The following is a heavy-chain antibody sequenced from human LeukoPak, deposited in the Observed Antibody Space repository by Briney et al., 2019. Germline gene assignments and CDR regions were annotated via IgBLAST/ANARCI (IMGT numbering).Heavy chain of an antibody. J-gene: IGHJ4*02. V-gene: IGHV3-7*01. CDR2: IKQDGSEK. CDR3: ANTYSSSWYT. D-gene: IGHD6-13*01. Sequence: GGSLRLSCAAAGFTFSSYWMSWVRQAPGKGLEWVATIKQDGSEKYYVDSVKGRFTISRDNAKNSLYLQMNSLRAEDAAVYYCANTYSSSWYTWGQGTLVTVSS. CDR1: GFTFSSYW.